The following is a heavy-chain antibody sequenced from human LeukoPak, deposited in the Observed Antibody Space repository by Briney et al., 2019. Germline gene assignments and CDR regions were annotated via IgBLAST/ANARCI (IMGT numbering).Heavy chain of an antibody. CDR2: IKQDESEK. V-gene: IGHV3-7*03. Sequence: GGSLRLSCAASGFTFSRYWINWVRQAPGKGLEWVAKIKQDESEKYYVDSVKGRFTISRDNAKNSLYLQMNSLRAEDTAVYYCARDGSRGGDNDNWGQGTLVTVSS. CDR1: GFTFSRYW. J-gene: IGHJ4*02. D-gene: IGHD4-17*01. CDR3: ARDGSRGGDNDN.